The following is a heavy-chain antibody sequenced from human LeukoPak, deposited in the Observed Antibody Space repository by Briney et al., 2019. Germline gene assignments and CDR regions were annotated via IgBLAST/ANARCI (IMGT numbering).Heavy chain of an antibody. CDR2: ISAGGYTT. D-gene: IGHD6-25*01. CDR1: GFTFSSYP. CDR3: AAISYSGTWPVGY. V-gene: IGHV3-23*01. J-gene: IGHJ4*02. Sequence: GGPLRLSCAASGFTFSSYPMSWVRQAPGEGLEWLSGISAGGYTTYTADSVRGRFTISRDNSNNTLYLQMNTLTAEHPAVYYCAAISYSGTWPVGYWGQGTLVTVTA.